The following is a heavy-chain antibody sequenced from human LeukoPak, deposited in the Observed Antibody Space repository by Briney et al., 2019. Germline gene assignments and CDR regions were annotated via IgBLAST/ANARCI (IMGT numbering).Heavy chain of an antibody. CDR2: IYYSGST. J-gene: IGHJ4*02. Sequence: PSETLSLTCTVSGGSISSYYWSWIRQPPGKGLEWIGYIYYSGSTYYNPSLKSRVTMSVDTSKNQFSLKLSSVTAVDTAVYYCATTAVGSDYWGQGTLVAVSS. D-gene: IGHD1-1*01. V-gene: IGHV4-59*04. CDR3: ATTAVGSDY. CDR1: GGSISSYY.